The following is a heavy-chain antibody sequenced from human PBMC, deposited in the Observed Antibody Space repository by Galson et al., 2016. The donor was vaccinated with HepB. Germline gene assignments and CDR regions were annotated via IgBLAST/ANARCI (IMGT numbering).Heavy chain of an antibody. D-gene: IGHD1-26*01. CDR3: AKSSSGATPRPNFDY. Sequence: LRLSCAAAGFTFSSYAMSWVRQAPGKGLEWVSALSGSGGSTYYADSVKGRFTISRDDSKSTLYLQMNSLRAEDTAVYYCAKSSSGATPRPNFDYWGQGTLVTVSS. V-gene: IGHV3-23*01. CDR1: GFTFSSYA. CDR2: LSGSGGST. J-gene: IGHJ4*02.